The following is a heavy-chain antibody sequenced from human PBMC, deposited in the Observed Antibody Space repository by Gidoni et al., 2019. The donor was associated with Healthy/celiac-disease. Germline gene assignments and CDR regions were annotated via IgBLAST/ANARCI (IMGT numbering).Heavy chain of an antibody. CDR1: GGSFSGYY. CDR3: ARGGLTVVTLAGVGVDY. V-gene: IGHV4-34*01. J-gene: IGHJ4*02. CDR2: INHSGST. D-gene: IGHD2-21*02. Sequence: QVQLQQWGAGLLKPSETLSLTCAVYGGSFSGYYWSWIRQPPGKGLEWIGEINHSGSTNYNPSLKSRVTISVDTSKNQFSLKLSSVTAADTAVYYCARGGLTVVTLAGVGVDYWGQGTLVTVSS.